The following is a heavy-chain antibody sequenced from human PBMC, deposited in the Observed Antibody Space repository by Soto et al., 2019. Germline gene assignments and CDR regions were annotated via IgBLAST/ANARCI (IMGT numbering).Heavy chain of an antibody. Sequence: PSETLSLTCAVSGGSISSSNWWSWVRQPPGKGLEWIGEIYHSGSTNYNPSLKSRVTISVDKSKNQFSLKLSSVTAADTAVYYCARAILLWFGELSDYYYGMDVWGQGTTVTVSS. CDR1: GGSISSSNW. V-gene: IGHV4-4*02. J-gene: IGHJ6*02. CDR2: IYHSGST. CDR3: ARAILLWFGELSDYYYGMDV. D-gene: IGHD3-10*01.